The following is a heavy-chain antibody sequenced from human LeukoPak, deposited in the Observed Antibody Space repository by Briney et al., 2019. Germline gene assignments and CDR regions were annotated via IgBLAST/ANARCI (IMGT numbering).Heavy chain of an antibody. D-gene: IGHD6-19*01. CDR2: ISSSSSYI. Sequence: GGSLRLSCAASGFTVSSNYMSWVRQAPGKGLEWVSSISSSSSYIYYADSVKGRFTISRGNAKNSLYLQMNSLRAEDTAVYYCARAQYSSGWSDYWGQGTLVTVSS. J-gene: IGHJ4*02. CDR3: ARAQYSSGWSDY. V-gene: IGHV3-21*01. CDR1: GFTVSSNY.